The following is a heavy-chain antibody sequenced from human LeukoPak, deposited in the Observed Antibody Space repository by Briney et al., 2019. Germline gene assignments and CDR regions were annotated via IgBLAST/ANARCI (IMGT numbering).Heavy chain of an antibody. D-gene: IGHD4-11*01. CDR1: GFTFSSYG. Sequence: GGSLRLSYAASGFTFSSYGMHWVRQAPGKGLEWVAFIRYDGSNKYYADSVKGRFTISRDNSKNTLYLQMNSLRAEDTAVYYCAKAVNSNPDYWGQGTLVTVSS. CDR2: IRYDGSNK. J-gene: IGHJ4*02. CDR3: AKAVNSNPDY. V-gene: IGHV3-30*02.